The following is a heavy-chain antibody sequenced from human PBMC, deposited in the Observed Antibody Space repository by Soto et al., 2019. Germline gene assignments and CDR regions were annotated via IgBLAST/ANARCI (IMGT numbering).Heavy chain of an antibody. Sequence: ASVKVSCKASGYTFTSYGISWVRQAPGQGLEWMGWISAYNGNTNYAQKLQGRVTMTTDTSTSTAYMELSSLRSDDTAVYYCAREDYYDSSGYSGNDAFDIWGQGTMVTVSS. V-gene: IGHV1-18*01. D-gene: IGHD3-22*01. CDR3: AREDYYDSSGYSGNDAFDI. J-gene: IGHJ3*02. CDR2: ISAYNGNT. CDR1: GYTFTSYG.